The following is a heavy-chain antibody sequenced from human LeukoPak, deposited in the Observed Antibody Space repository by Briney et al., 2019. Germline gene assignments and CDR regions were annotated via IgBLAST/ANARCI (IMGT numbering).Heavy chain of an antibody. CDR1: GFTFSSYA. V-gene: IGHV3-30-3*01. CDR3: ARDFSPYTNGWYAGY. J-gene: IGHJ4*02. CDR2: ISYDGNNK. D-gene: IGHD6-19*01. Sequence: GGSLRLSCTVSGFTFSSYAIHWVRQAPGKGLEWVAVISYDGNNKYYADSVRGRFTISRDNSKDTLYPQMNSLRAEDTAVYYCARDFSPYTNGWYAGYWGQGTLVTVSS.